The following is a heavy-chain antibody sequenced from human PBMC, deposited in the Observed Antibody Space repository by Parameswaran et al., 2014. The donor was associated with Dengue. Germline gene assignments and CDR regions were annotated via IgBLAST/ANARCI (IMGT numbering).Heavy chain of an antibody. CDR2: IYHSGST. Sequence: RWIRQPPGKGLEWIGYIYHSGSTYYNPSLKSRVTISVDRSKNQFSLKLSSVTAADTAVYYCARGGRLYYDFWSGYLGDWFDPWGQGTLVTSPQ. D-gene: IGHD3-3*01. CDR3: ARGGRLYYDFWSGYLGDWFDP. J-gene: IGHJ5*02. V-gene: IGHV4-30-2*01.